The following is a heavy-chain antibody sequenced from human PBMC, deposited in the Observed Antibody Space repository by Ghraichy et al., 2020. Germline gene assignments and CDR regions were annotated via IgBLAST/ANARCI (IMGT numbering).Heavy chain of an antibody. CDR1: GFTFDDYA. CDR3: AKDISSPLLRGRSVWYFDP. Sequence: GGSLRLSCAASGFTFDDYAMHWVRQAPGKGLEWVSGISWNSGSIGYADSVKGRFTISRDNAKNSLYLQMTSLRAEDTALYYCAKDISSPLLRGRSVWYFDPWGRGTLVTVSS. CDR2: ISWNSGSI. D-gene: IGHD3-10*01. V-gene: IGHV3-9*01. J-gene: IGHJ2*01.